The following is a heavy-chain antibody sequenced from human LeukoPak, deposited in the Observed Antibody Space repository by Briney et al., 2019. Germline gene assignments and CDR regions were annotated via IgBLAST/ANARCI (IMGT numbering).Heavy chain of an antibody. CDR2: ISYNGGSI. V-gene: IGHV3-9*01. D-gene: IGHD1-14*01. Sequence: SLRLSCVGTGFNFSDYAMHWVRQVPGTGLEWVSGISYNGGSIAYADSVKGRFTISRDNANHSLHLEMSSLRVEDTAFYYFEKDLGYRKYFFYYGMDVWGLGTTVTFSS. CDR1: GFNFSDYA. J-gene: IGHJ6*02. CDR3: EKDLGYRKYFFYYGMDV.